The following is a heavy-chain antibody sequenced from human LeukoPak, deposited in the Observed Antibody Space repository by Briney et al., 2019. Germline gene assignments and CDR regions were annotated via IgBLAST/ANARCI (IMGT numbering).Heavy chain of an antibody. J-gene: IGHJ4*02. CDR1: GYTFTSYG. V-gene: IGHV1-18*01. D-gene: IGHD3-22*01. CDR3: ARDLHSSDYYHYFHY. Sequence: ASVKVSCKASGYTFTSYGISWVRQAPGQALEWMGWISGYNGNTNYAQKLQGRVTMTTDTSTSTAYMELRSLRSDDTAVYYCARDLHSSDYYHYFHYWGQGTLVTVSS. CDR2: ISGYNGNT.